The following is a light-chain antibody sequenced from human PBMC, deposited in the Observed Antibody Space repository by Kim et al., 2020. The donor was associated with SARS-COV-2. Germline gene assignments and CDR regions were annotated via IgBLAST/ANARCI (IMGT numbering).Light chain of an antibody. V-gene: IGLV3-1*01. CDR3: QTWDSITVV. CDR1: KLGEKY. CDR2: QDT. Sequence: SYELTQSPSVSVSPGQTASITCSGDKLGEKYACWYQQKPGQSPVLVIYQDTKRPSGIPERFSGSNSGNTATLTISGTQAMDEADYYCQTWDSITVVFGGG. J-gene: IGLJ2*01.